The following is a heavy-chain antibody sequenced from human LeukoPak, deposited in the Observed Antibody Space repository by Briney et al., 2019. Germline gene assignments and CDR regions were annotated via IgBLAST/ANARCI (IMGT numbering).Heavy chain of an antibody. Sequence: PGGSLRLSCAASGFTFSTYNMNWVRRTPGKGLEWVSSITTSSSYMFYADSVRGRFTISRDNAENSLYLQMNSLRDEDTAVYYCATIRMGAAAGYDPYYFDSWGQGTLVTVSS. CDR2: ITTSSSYM. V-gene: IGHV3-21*01. D-gene: IGHD6-13*01. J-gene: IGHJ4*02. CDR3: ATIRMGAAAGYDPYYFDS. CDR1: GFTFSTYN.